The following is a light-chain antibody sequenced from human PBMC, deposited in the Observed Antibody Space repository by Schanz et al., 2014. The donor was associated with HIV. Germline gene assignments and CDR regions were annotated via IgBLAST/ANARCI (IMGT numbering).Light chain of an antibody. CDR3: QQYGSPPWT. V-gene: IGKV3-20*01. J-gene: IGKJ1*01. CDR2: GTS. CDR1: QSVSGTK. Sequence: EIVLTQSPGILSLSPGERATLSCRARQSVSGTKLAWYQQKPGQAPRLLIYGTSSRATGIPDRFSGSGAGTDFTLTISRVEPEDYAVYYCQQYGSPPWTFGQGTKVEV.